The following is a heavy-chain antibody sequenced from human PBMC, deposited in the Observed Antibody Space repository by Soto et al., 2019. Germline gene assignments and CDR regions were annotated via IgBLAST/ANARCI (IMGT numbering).Heavy chain of an antibody. Sequence: GGSLRLSCAASGFTFSSYAMSWVRQAPGKGLEWVSAISGSGGSTYYADSVKGRFTISRDNSKNTLYLQMNSLRAEDTAVYYCAKNLPYIQLWDIDYFDYWGQGTLVTVSS. J-gene: IGHJ4*02. CDR3: AKNLPYIQLWDIDYFDY. V-gene: IGHV3-23*01. D-gene: IGHD5-18*01. CDR1: GFTFSSYA. CDR2: ISGSGGST.